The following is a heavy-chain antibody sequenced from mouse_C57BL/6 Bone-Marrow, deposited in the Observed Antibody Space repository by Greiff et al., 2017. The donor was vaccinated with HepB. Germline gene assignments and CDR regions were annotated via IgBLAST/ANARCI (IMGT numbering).Heavy chain of an antibody. V-gene: IGHV1-69*01. CDR1: GYTFTSYW. CDR2: IDPSDSYT. Sequence: QVQLQQPGAELVMPGASVKLSCKASGYTFTSYWMHWVKQRPGQGLEWIGEIDPSDSYTNYNQKFKGKSTLTVDKSSSTAYMQLSSLTSEDSAAYYCARDGSYAMDYWGQGTSVTVSA. D-gene: IGHD2-3*01. CDR3: ARDGSYAMDY. J-gene: IGHJ4*01.